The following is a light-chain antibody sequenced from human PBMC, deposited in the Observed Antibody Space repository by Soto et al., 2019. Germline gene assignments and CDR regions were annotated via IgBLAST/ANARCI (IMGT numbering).Light chain of an antibody. V-gene: IGKV1-39*01. CDR3: QQSYSTPRWT. J-gene: IGKJ1*01. CDR1: QSISSY. Sequence: DIQMTQSPSSLSASVGDRVTITCRASQSISSYLNRYQQKPGKAPKLLIYAASSLQSGVPSRFSGSGSGTDFTLTISSLHPEDFATYYCQQSYSTPRWTFGQGTKVDIK. CDR2: AAS.